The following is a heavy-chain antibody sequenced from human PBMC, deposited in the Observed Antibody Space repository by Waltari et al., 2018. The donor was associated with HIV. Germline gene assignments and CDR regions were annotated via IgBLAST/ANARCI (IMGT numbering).Heavy chain of an antibody. CDR3: ARGRNMIRGKYYYYGMDV. Sequence: VQLVQSGAEVKKPGASVKVSCTASGSTFTSYDIHWVRQATGQGLEWMGWMNPNSGNTGYAQKFQGRVTMTRNTSISTAYMELNSLRSEDTAVYYCARGRNMIRGKYYYYGMDVWGQGTTVTVSS. V-gene: IGHV1-8*01. J-gene: IGHJ6*02. CDR2: MNPNSGNT. D-gene: IGHD3-10*01. CDR1: GSTFTSYD.